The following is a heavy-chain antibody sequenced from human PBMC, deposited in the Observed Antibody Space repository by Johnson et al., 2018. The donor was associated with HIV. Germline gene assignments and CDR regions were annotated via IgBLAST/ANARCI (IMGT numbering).Heavy chain of an antibody. Sequence: VQLVESGGGLVQPGGSLRLSCAASGFTFSSYDMHWVRQATGKGLEWVSAIGTAGDTYYPGSVKGRFTISRENAKNSLYLQMNSLRAGDTAVYYCASRNRGGHYYYDSRTDAFDIWGQGTMVTVSS. J-gene: IGHJ3*02. CDR1: GFTFSSYD. CDR2: IGTAGDT. D-gene: IGHD3-22*01. V-gene: IGHV3-13*01. CDR3: ASRNRGGHYYYDSRTDAFDI.